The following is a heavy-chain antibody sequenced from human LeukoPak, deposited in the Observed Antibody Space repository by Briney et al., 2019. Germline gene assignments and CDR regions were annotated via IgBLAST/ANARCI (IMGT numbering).Heavy chain of an antibody. CDR2: IRYDGSNK. CDR1: GFTFSTFG. D-gene: IGHD4-17*01. CDR3: AKDRLPPSMEYGDYYLENFFDY. V-gene: IGHV3-30*02. Sequence: GGSLRLSCAASGFAASGFTFSTFGMHWVRQAPGKGLEWVAFIRYDGSNKYYADSVKGRFTISRDNSKNTLYLQMNSLRAEDTAVYYCAKDRLPPSMEYGDYYLENFFDYWGQGTLVTVSS. J-gene: IGHJ4*02.